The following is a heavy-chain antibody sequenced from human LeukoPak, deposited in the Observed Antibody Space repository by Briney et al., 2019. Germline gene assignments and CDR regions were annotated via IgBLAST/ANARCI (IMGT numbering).Heavy chain of an antibody. J-gene: IGHJ5*02. CDR1: GGSISSYY. Sequence: PSETLSLTCTVSGGSISSYYWSWIRQPAGKGLEWIGRIYTSGSTNYNPSLKSRVTMSVDTSKNQFSLKLSSVTAADTAMYYCARTDCSGGSCYFGGYNWFDPWGQGTLVTVSS. CDR2: IYTSGST. D-gene: IGHD2-15*01. V-gene: IGHV4-4*07. CDR3: ARTDCSGGSCYFGGYNWFDP.